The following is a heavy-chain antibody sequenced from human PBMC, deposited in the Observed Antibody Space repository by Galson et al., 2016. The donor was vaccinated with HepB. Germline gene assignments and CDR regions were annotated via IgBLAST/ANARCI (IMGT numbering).Heavy chain of an antibody. J-gene: IGHJ6*02. V-gene: IGHV1-18*01. D-gene: IGHD4-17*01. CDR1: GYTFTTYG. CDR2: ISGYNGNT. Sequence: SVKVSCKASGYTFTTYGISWVRQAPGQGLEWMGWISGYNGNTNYAQKLQGRVTMTTDTSTSSAYMELRSLRSDDTAVYYCARVPSLVTTGYYGMDVWGQGTTVIVSS. CDR3: ARVPSLVTTGYYGMDV.